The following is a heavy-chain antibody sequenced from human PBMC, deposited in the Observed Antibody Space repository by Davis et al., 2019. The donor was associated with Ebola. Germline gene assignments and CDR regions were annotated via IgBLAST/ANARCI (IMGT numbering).Heavy chain of an antibody. Sequence: GESLKISCAASGFTFSSYAMHWVRQAPGKGLEWVAVISYDGSNKYYADSVKGRFTISRDNSKNTLYLQMNSLRAEDTAVYYCARRDGMDVWGKGTTVTVSS. CDR1: GFTFSSYA. V-gene: IGHV3-30-3*01. J-gene: IGHJ6*04. CDR3: ARRDGMDV. CDR2: ISYDGSNK.